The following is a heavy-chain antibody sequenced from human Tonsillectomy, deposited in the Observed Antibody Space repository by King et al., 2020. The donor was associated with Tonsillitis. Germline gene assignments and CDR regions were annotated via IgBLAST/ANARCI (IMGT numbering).Heavy chain of an antibody. J-gene: IGHJ6*03. Sequence: QLVQSGGGVVQPGRSLRLSCAASGFTFSSHAMHWVRQAPGKGLEWVAIISYDGDNKYYADSVKGRFTISRDNSKNTVFLQMNSLRAEDTALYYCARASAGYYTGSGYYEWKYMDVWGKGTTVTVSS. CDR2: ISYDGDNK. D-gene: IGHD3-22*01. CDR3: ARASAGYYTGSGYYEWKYMDV. CDR1: GFTFSSHA. V-gene: IGHV3-30*01.